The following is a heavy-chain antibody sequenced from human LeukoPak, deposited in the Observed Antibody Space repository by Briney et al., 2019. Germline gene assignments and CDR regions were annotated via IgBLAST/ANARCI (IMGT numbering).Heavy chain of an antibody. V-gene: IGHV1-69*05. CDR3: ARDRYSGSYCLLDY. CDR2: VIPIFGTA. Sequence: SVKVSCKASGCSFSSYAIRWVRQAPGKGLEWMGGVIPIFGTANYAQKFQGRVTMTRDMSTSTVYMELSSLRSEDTAVYYCARDRYSGSYCLLDYWGQGTLVTVSS. D-gene: IGHD1-26*01. CDR1: GCSFSSYA. J-gene: IGHJ4*02.